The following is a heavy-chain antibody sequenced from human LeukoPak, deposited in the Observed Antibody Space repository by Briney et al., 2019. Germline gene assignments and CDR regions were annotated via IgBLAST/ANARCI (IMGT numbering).Heavy chain of an antibody. CDR3: ATELQYSGSYYY. CDR2: MNPNSGNT. J-gene: IGHJ4*02. Sequence: ASVKVSCKASGYTFTSYDINWVRQATGQGLEWMGWMNPNSGNTGYAQKSQGRVTMTRNTSISTAYMELSSLRSEDTAVYYCATELQYSGSYYYWGQGTLVTVSS. CDR1: GYTFTSYD. D-gene: IGHD1-26*01. V-gene: IGHV1-8*01.